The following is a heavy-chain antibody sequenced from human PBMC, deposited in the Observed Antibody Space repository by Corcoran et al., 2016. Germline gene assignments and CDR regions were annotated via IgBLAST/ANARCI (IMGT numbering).Heavy chain of an antibody. V-gene: IGHV4-34*01. D-gene: IGHD5-18*01. Sequence: QVQLQQWGAGLLKPSETLSLTCAVYGGSFSGYYWSWIRQPPGKGLEWIGEINHSGSTNYNPSLKSRVTIAVDTSKNQFSLKLSSVTAADTAVYDCARAPRQPGSYGMDVWGQGTTVTVSS. J-gene: IGHJ6*02. CDR3: ARAPRQPGSYGMDV. CDR1: GGSFSGYY. CDR2: INHSGST.